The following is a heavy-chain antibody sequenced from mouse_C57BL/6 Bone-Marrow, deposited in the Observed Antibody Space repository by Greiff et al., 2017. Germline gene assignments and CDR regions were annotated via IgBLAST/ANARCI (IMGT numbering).Heavy chain of an antibody. CDR1: GYTFTSYG. J-gene: IGHJ1*03. CDR2: IYPRSGNT. Sequence: QVQLQQSGAELARPGASVKLSCKASGYTFTSYGISWVKQRTGQGLEWIGEIYPRSGNTYYNEKFKGKATLTADNSSSPAYMELRSLTSEDSAVYFCARDGELLRSVSWYFDVWGTGTTVTVSS. D-gene: IGHD1-1*01. CDR3: ARDGELLRSVSWYFDV. V-gene: IGHV1-81*01.